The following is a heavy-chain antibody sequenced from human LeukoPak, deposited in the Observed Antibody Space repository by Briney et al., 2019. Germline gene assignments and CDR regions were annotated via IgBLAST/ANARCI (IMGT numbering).Heavy chain of an antibody. CDR3: AKDGNTIFGVVTKPFDI. D-gene: IGHD3-3*01. CDR1: GFTFSSYG. J-gene: IGHJ3*02. CDR2: IRYDGSNK. V-gene: IGHV3-30*02. Sequence: GGSLRLPCAASGFTFSSYGMHWVRQAPGKGLEWVAFIRYDGSNKYYADSVKGRFTISRDNFKNPLYLQMNSLRAADTDVYYCAKDGNTIFGVVTKPFDIWGQGTMVTVSS.